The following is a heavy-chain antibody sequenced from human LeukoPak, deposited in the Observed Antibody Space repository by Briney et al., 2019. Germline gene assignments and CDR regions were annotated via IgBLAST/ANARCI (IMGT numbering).Heavy chain of an antibody. CDR2: ISSSSSYI. D-gene: IGHD6-19*01. CDR1: GFTFRSYS. Sequence: GGSLRLSCAASGFTFRSYSMNWVRQAPGKGLEWVSSISSSSSYIHYADSVKGRFTISRDNAKNSLYLQMNSLRAEDTAVYYCARDSYVAVAGTYNWFDPWGQGTLVTVSS. J-gene: IGHJ5*02. V-gene: IGHV3-21*01. CDR3: ARDSYVAVAGTYNWFDP.